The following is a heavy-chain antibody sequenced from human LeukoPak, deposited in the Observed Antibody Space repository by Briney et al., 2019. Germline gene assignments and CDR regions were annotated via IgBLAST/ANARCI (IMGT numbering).Heavy chain of an antibody. J-gene: IGHJ4*02. Sequence: GESLKISCKASGYTFTSYWIGWVRQMPGKGLEWMGSIYPADSDTRYSPPFQGQVTISADKSISTAYLQWSSLKASDTAMYYCARVLAGANYFDYWGQGTLVTVSS. V-gene: IGHV5-51*01. CDR3: ARVLAGANYFDY. CDR1: GYTFTSYW. CDR2: IYPADSDT.